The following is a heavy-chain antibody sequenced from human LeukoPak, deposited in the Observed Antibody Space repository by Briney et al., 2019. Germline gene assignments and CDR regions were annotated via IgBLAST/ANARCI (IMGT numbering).Heavy chain of an antibody. CDR3: ARVGILTGYSANPYYYYYYMDV. V-gene: IGHV4-4*07. J-gene: IGHJ6*03. CDR1: GGSISSYY. CDR2: TYTSGST. Sequence: SETLSLTCTVSGGSISSYYWSWIRQPAGKGLEWIGRTYTSGSTNYNPSLKSRVTMSVDTSKNQFSLKLSSVTAADTAVYYCARVGILTGYSANPYYYYYYMDVWGKGTTVTISS. D-gene: IGHD3-9*01.